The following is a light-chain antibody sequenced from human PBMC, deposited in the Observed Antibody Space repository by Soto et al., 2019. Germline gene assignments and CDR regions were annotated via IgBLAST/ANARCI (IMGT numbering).Light chain of an antibody. J-gene: IGKJ1*01. CDR3: KQYGSSPRT. Sequence: EVVLTQSPGTLSLSPGERATLSCRASQSVSSSHLAWYQQKPGQAPRLLIYGASSRATGIPDRFSGSGSGTDFTLTIRRLEPEDFAVNYCKQYGSSPRTFGQGTKVDIK. CDR2: GAS. CDR1: QSVSSSH. V-gene: IGKV3-20*01.